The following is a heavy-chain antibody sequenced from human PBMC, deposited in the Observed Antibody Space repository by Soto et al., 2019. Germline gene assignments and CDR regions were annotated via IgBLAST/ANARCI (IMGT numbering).Heavy chain of an antibody. Sequence: SESLALACTASGDSMRISYWDWIWQHPGMELEWIGDIYYSGSTNYNPSLKSRVTISLDTSKNQFSLKLTSVTAVDTAVYYCAKTVIGSNYGPLDSWGQGTPVTVSS. CDR1: GDSMRISY. V-gene: IGHV4-59*08. J-gene: IGHJ4*02. CDR3: AKTVIGSNYGPLDS. D-gene: IGHD5-18*01. CDR2: IYYSGST.